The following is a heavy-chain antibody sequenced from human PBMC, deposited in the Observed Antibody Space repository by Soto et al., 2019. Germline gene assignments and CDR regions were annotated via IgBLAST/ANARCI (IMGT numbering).Heavy chain of an antibody. J-gene: IGHJ2*01. D-gene: IGHD2-15*01. V-gene: IGHV1-69*13. CDR2: IIPMFGTT. CDR1: GGTFSSYA. CDR3: ARVVTVVKSFHYWYFDL. Sequence: SVKVSCKASGGTFSSYAISWVRQAPGQGLEWMGGIIPMFGTTNYAQKFQGRVTITADESTSTAYMELSSLRSEDTAVYYCARVVTVVKSFHYWYFDLWGRGTLVTVSS.